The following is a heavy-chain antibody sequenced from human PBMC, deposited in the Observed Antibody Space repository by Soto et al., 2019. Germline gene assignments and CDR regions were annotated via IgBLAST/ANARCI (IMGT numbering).Heavy chain of an antibody. Sequence: EVQLLESGGGLVQPGGSLRLSCAASGFTFSSYAMSWVRQAPGKGLEWVSAISGSGGSTYYADSVKGRFTISRDNSKNTLXLQMNSLRAEDTAVYYCAKDGGYCISTSCFNWFDPWGQGTLVTVSS. V-gene: IGHV3-23*01. CDR2: ISGSGGST. J-gene: IGHJ5*02. CDR1: GFTFSSYA. D-gene: IGHD2-2*01. CDR3: AKDGGYCISTSCFNWFDP.